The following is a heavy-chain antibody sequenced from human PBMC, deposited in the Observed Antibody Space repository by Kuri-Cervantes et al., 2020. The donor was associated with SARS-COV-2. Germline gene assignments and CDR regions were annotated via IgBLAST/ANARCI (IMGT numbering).Heavy chain of an antibody. J-gene: IGHJ5*02. D-gene: IGHD3-3*01. CDR3: AKSPFWFAGVSP. CDR1: GFTFDDYG. V-gene: IGHV3-23*01. CDR2: ISDSGGST. Sequence: GESLKISCAASGFTFDDYGMSWVRQAPGKGLEWVSAISDSGGSTYYADSVKGRFTISRDNSKNTLYLQMNSLRAEDTAVYYCAKSPFWFAGVSPWGQGTLVTVSS.